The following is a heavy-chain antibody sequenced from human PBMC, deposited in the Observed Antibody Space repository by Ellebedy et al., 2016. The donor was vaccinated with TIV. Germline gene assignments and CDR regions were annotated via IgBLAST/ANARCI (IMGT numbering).Heavy chain of an antibody. CDR3: AKGSSSGFTYDRVGFEY. J-gene: IGHJ4*02. D-gene: IGHD3-22*01. V-gene: IGHV3-23*01. Sequence: GGSLRLFCAASGFTFGSFAMHWVRQAPGKGLEWLSVIGGDGRNTYHADSVKGRFTLTRDNSKKTLYLEMNRLRTEDTAVYYCAKGSSSGFTYDRVGFEYWGQGTLVTVSS. CDR1: GFTFGSFA. CDR2: IGGDGRNT.